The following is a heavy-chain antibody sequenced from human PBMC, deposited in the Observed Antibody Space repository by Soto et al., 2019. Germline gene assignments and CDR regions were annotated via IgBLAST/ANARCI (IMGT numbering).Heavy chain of an antibody. CDR2: ISGSGDST. CDR3: AKERSSGWSFDY. CDR1: GFTFSTYA. D-gene: IGHD6-19*01. J-gene: IGHJ4*02. V-gene: IGHV3-23*01. Sequence: GSLRLSRAASGFTFSTYAMNWVRQAPGKGLEWVSGISGSGDSTYYADSVKGRFTVSRDNSKNTLYLQMNSLRAEDTAVFYCAKERSSGWSFDYWGQGTLVTVSS.